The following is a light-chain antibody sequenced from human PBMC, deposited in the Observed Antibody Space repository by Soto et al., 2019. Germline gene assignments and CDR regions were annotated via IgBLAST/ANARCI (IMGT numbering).Light chain of an antibody. CDR2: AAS. Sequence: EIVMTQSPATLSVSPGERAPLSYRASQSVSSNLAWYQQKPGQAPRLLIYAASTRATGIPARFSGSGSGTEFTLTISSLQSEDFAVYYCQQYINWPPWTFGQGTKVEMK. CDR3: QQYINWPPWT. J-gene: IGKJ1*01. CDR1: QSVSSN. V-gene: IGKV3-15*01.